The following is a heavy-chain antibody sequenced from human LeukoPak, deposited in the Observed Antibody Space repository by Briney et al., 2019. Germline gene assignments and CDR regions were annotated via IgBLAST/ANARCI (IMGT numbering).Heavy chain of an antibody. CDR3: AREGGHYYGMDV. Sequence: GGSLRLSCAASGFTVSSNYMSWVRQAPGKGLEWVSVIYSGGSTYYAGSVKGRFTISRDNSKNTLYLQMNSLRAEDTAVYYCAREGGHYYGMDVWGQGTTVTVSS. V-gene: IGHV3-53*01. J-gene: IGHJ6*02. CDR1: GFTVSSNY. CDR2: IYSGGST.